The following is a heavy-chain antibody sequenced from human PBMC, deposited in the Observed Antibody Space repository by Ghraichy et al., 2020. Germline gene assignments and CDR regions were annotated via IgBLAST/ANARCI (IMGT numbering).Heavy chain of an antibody. Sequence: SETLSLTCAVSGGSISSSNWWSWVRQPPGKGLEWIGEIYHSGSTNYNPSLKSRVTISVDKSKNQFSLKLSSVTAADTAVYYCARAPTGVYSSSGGNYFDYWGQGTLVTVSS. CDR3: ARAPTGVYSSSGGNYFDY. D-gene: IGHD6-6*01. CDR2: IYHSGST. J-gene: IGHJ4*02. CDR1: GGSISSSNW. V-gene: IGHV4-4*02.